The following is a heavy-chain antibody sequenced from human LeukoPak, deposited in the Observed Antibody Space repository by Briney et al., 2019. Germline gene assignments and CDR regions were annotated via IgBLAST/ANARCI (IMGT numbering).Heavy chain of an antibody. Sequence: SETLSLTCTVWGDSISSHLWSWLRQPPGKGVEGLGYVYYCGSTYYNLPLESRVTISVAASKNYFSLKLSSVSAADTAEYYCARYVGNSVRNLFDPWGQGTLVSVSS. J-gene: IGHJ5*02. V-gene: IGHV4-59*11. CDR3: ARYVGNSVRNLFDP. CDR1: GDSISSHL. CDR2: VYYCGST. D-gene: IGHD4-23*01.